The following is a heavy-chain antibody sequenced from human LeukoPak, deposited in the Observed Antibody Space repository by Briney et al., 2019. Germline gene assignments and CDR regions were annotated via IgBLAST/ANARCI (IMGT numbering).Heavy chain of an antibody. V-gene: IGHV1-69*13. CDR3: ARAVAVHDYGDYFDY. CDR2: IIPIFGTA. D-gene: IGHD4-17*01. CDR1: GGTFSSYA. J-gene: IGHJ4*02. Sequence: GASVKVSCKASGGTFSSYAISWVRQAPGQELEWMGGIIPIFGTANYAQKFQGRVTITADESTSTAYMELSSLRSEDTAVYYCARAVAVHDYGDYFDYWGQGTLVTVSS.